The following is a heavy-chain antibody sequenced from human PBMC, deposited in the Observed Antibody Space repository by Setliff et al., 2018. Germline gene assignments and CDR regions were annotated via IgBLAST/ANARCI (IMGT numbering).Heavy chain of an antibody. J-gene: IGHJ4*02. V-gene: IGHV1-18*01. D-gene: IGHD3-16*01. Sequence: ASVKVSCKASGYTFTSYDINWMRQAPGQGLEWMGWISAYNGNTNYAQKLQGRVTMTTDTSTSTAYMELRSLRSDDTAVYYCARGAYDSYYFDYWGQGTLVTSPQ. CDR1: GYTFTSYD. CDR2: ISAYNGNT. CDR3: ARGAYDSYYFDY.